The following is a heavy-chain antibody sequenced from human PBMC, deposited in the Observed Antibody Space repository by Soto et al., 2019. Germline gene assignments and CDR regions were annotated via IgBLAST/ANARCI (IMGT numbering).Heavy chain of an antibody. CDR3: ARGGGSYIRFRYGMAV. V-gene: IGHV4-34*01. Sequence: AETLSLTYAVYGGSFRGYYWSWSRQPPGKGLELIGEINHSGSTNYNPSLKSRVTISVDTSKNQFSLKLSPVTAAATAVYYCARGGGSYIRFRYGMAVWGQGTTVTISS. CDR1: GGSFRGYY. D-gene: IGHD1-26*01. CDR2: INHSGST. J-gene: IGHJ6*02.